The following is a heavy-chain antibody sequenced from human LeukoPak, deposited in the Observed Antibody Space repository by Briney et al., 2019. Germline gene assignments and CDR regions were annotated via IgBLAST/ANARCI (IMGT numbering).Heavy chain of an antibody. V-gene: IGHV3-74*01. J-gene: IGHJ4*02. CDR2: INSDGSST. D-gene: IGHD3-9*01. CDR1: GLTFSSYW. Sequence: PGGSLRLSCAASGLTFSSYWMHWVRQAPGKGLVWVSRINSDGSSTSYADSVKGRFTISRDNAKNTLYLQMNSLRAEDTAVYYCARGPYDILTGYYGYYFDYWGQGTLVTVSS. CDR3: ARGPYDILTGYYGYYFDY.